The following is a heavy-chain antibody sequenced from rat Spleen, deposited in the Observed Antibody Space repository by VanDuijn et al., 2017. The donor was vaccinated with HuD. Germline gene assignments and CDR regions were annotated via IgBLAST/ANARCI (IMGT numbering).Heavy chain of an antibody. V-gene: IGHV5-20*01. Sequence: EVQLVESGGGLVQPGRSMKLSCLASGFTFSDYYMAWVRQAPTKGLEWVATIIYDGSRTYYRDSVKGRFTISRDTAKSTLFLQMDSLRSEDTATYYCTRDTEWGQGVMVTVSS. CDR2: IIYDGSRT. CDR1: GFTFSDYY. CDR3: TRDTE. J-gene: IGHJ2*01.